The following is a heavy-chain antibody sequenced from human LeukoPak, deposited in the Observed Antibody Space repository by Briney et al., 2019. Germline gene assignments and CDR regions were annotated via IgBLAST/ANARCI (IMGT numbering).Heavy chain of an antibody. D-gene: IGHD3-3*01. Sequence: PGGTLRLSCAASGFTFSSYGMSWVRQAPGKGLEWVAVISYDGSNKYYADSVKGRFTISRDNSKNTLYLQMNSLRAEDTAVYYCARELDFWSGNDAFDIWGQGTMVTVSS. CDR2: ISYDGSNK. CDR3: ARELDFWSGNDAFDI. CDR1: GFTFSSYG. V-gene: IGHV3-30*03. J-gene: IGHJ3*02.